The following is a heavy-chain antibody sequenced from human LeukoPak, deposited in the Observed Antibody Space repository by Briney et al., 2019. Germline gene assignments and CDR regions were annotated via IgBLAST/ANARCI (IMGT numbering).Heavy chain of an antibody. CDR2: ISPNTGGT. Sequence: ASVKVSCKASGYTFTSYNMHWVRQAPGQGLEWLGRISPNTGGTQYAQNFQGRVTMTRDTSISTAYMELSSLRSDDTAVYYCQTLAEAAQFSWGQGTLVTVSS. D-gene: IGHD6-13*01. V-gene: IGHV1-2*02. CDR1: GYTFTSYN. J-gene: IGHJ4*02. CDR3: QTLAEAAQFS.